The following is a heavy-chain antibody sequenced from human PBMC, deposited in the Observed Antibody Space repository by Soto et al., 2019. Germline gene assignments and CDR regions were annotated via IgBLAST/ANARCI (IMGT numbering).Heavy chain of an antibody. D-gene: IGHD3-10*01. J-gene: IGHJ5*01. CDR1: GDSVNSGTYY. V-gene: IGHV4-61*01. CDR2: IYYGGSA. Sequence: SETLSLTCTVSGDSVNSGTYYWGWIRQPPGKGLEWIGYIYYGGSATYNPSLKSRVTISLETSKSQFSLRLTSVTAADTAVYYCARLGRYYQSLDSWGPGTLVTVSS. CDR3: ARLGRYYQSLDS.